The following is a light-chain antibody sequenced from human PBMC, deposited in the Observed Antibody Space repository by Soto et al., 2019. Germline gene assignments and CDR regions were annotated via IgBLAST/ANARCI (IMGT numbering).Light chain of an antibody. V-gene: IGLV1-44*01. CDR1: SSNIGSNT. CDR3: AAWDDSLNGLV. J-gene: IGLJ1*01. CDR2: NNN. Sequence: QSVLTQPPSASGTPGQRVTLSCSGSSSNIGSNTVNWYQQLPGTAPKLLIYNNNQRPSGVPDRFSVSKSGPSASLAISVLESEDEADYYCAAWDDSLNGLVFGTGTKLTVL.